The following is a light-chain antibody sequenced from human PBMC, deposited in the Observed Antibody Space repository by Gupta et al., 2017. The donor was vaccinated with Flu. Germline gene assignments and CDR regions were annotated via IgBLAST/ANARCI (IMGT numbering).Light chain of an antibody. CDR1: TSDVGGYNS. J-gene: IGLJ2*01. Sequence: QSALTQPASVSESPGQSITISCTGTTSDVGGYNSVSWYQQRPGTAPKLMIYDVTNRPSGISNRFSGSKSGNTASLTISGLQAEDEADYYCSSYTSGSTLVVAFGGGTKLTVL. V-gene: IGLV2-14*01. CDR2: DVT. CDR3: SSYTSGSTLVVA.